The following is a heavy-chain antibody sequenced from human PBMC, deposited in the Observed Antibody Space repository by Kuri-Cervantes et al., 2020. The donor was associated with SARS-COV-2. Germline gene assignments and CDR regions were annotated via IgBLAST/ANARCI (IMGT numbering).Heavy chain of an antibody. J-gene: IGHJ5*01. V-gene: IGHV3-30*01. CDR1: GFTFSSCV. CDR2: ISYDGSNE. CDR3: AKDRVGVLDS. D-gene: IGHD2-21*01. Sequence: GGSLRLSCAASGFTFSSCVMHWVRLAPGKGLEWVAFISYDGSNEYYADSVRGRFTISRDNSNNTLYLQVNSLRAEDTALYYCAKDRVGVLDSWGQGTQVTVSS.